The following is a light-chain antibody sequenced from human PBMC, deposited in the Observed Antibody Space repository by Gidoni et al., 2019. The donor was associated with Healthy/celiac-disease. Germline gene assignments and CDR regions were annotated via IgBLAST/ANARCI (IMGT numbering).Light chain of an antibody. CDR2: KDS. Sequence: SYELTQPPSVSVSPGQTARITCSGDALPKQYAYWYQQTPGQAPVLVIYKDSERPSGIPERFSGSSSGTTVTLTISGVQAEDEADYYCQSADSSGTYYVFGTGTKVTVL. V-gene: IGLV3-25*03. CDR1: ALPKQY. CDR3: QSADSSGTYYV. J-gene: IGLJ1*01.